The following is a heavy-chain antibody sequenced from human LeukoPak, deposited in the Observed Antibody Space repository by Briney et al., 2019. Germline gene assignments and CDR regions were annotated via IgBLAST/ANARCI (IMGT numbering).Heavy chain of an antibody. D-gene: IGHD4-23*01. CDR3: ARVGRSTVGGY. V-gene: IGHV3-48*03. J-gene: IGHJ4*02. Sequence: VGSLRLSCAASGFTFSNYEMSWVRQAPGKGLEWVSYISRSGSSIYYADSVKGRFTISRDNAKNSLYLQMNTLRAEDTAVYYCARVGRSTVGGYWGQGTLVTVSS. CDR1: GFTFSNYE. CDR2: ISRSGSSI.